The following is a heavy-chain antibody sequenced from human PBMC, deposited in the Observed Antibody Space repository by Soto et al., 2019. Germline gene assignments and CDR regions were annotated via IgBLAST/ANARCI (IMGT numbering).Heavy chain of an antibody. Sequence: PSETLSLTCTVSGGSISSSSYYWGWIRQPPGKGLEWIGSIYYSGSTYYNPSLKSRVTISVDTSKNQFSLKLSSVTAADTAVYYCASLRSSVVVVASWGQGTLVTVSS. D-gene: IGHD2-15*01. CDR3: ASLRSSVVVVAS. CDR1: GGSISSSSYY. J-gene: IGHJ4*02. CDR2: IYYSGST. V-gene: IGHV4-39*01.